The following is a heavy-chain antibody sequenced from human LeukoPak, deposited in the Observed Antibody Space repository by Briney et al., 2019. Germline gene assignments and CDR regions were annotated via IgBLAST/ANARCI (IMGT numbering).Heavy chain of an antibody. J-gene: IGHJ4*02. Sequence: SGGSLRLSCAASGFIVSDNDINWVRQAPGKGLEWVSLIYADGSTHYTDSVKGRFSISRDNSQNTVYLQMNSLRGEDTAVYICAKRCVPGRPGYYGQGNLVTVSS. CDR1: GFIVSDND. V-gene: IGHV3-66*04. CDR3: AKRCVPGRPGY. CDR2: IYADGST. D-gene: IGHD1-14*01.